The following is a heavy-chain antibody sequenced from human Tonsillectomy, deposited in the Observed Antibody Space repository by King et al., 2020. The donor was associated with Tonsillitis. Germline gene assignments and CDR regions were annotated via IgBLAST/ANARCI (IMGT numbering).Heavy chain of an antibody. CDR2: IYYSGST. V-gene: IGHV4-59*01. CDR3: ARVRRNLGELSLYFDY. Sequence: QLQESGPGLVKPSETLSLTCTVSGGSISSYYWSWIRQPPGKGLEWIGYIYYSGSTNYNPSLKSRVTISVDTSKNQFSLKLSSVTAAVTAVYYCARVRRNLGELSLYFDYWGQGTLVTVSS. CDR1: GGSISSYY. J-gene: IGHJ4*02. D-gene: IGHD3-16*02.